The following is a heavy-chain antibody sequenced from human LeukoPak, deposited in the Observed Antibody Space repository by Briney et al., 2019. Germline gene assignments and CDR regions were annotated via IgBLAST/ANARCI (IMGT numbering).Heavy chain of an antibody. Sequence: ASVKVSCKASGYTFTSYYIHWLRQAPGQGLEWMGIINPSGGSTSYAQKFQGRVTMTRDMSTSTVYMELSSLRSEDTAVYYCARDSSVTHDAFDIWGQGTMVSVSS. D-gene: IGHD4-17*01. CDR1: GYTFTSYY. CDR2: INPSGGST. V-gene: IGHV1-46*01. J-gene: IGHJ3*02. CDR3: ARDSSVTHDAFDI.